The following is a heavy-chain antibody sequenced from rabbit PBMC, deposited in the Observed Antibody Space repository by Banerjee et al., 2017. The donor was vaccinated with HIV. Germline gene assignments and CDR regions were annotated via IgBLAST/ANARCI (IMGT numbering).Heavy chain of an antibody. D-gene: IGHD6-1*01. CDR2: INTSSGNT. J-gene: IGHJ4*01. Sequence: QQQLEESGGGLVQPEGSLTLTCTASGFSFSNKYVMCWVRQAPGKGLEWIACINTSSGNTVYATWAKGRFTISKTSSTTVTLQMTSLTAADTATYFCARGGYGWLLYFTLWGPGTLVTVS. CDR3: ARGGYGWLLYFTL. V-gene: IGHV1S45*01. CDR1: GFSFSNKYV.